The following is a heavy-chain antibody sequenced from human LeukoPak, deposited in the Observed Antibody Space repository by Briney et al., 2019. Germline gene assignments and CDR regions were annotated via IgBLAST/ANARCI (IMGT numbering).Heavy chain of an antibody. J-gene: IGHJ4*02. CDR2: ITTSGTTT. V-gene: IGHV3-48*03. CDR1: GFTFSSYK. Sequence: PGGSLRLSCAASGFTFSSYKMIWVRQAPGKGLEWVSYITTSGTTTYYADSLKGRFTISRDNAKNSLCLQMNSLRAEDTAVYYCARVLFHSLAVFDYWGQGTLVTVSP. CDR3: ARVLFHSLAVFDY. D-gene: IGHD2/OR15-2a*01.